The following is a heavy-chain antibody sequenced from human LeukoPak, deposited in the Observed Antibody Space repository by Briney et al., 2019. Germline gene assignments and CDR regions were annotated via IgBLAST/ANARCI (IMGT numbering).Heavy chain of an antibody. D-gene: IGHD6-13*01. CDR2: ISSSSSYI. V-gene: IGHV3-21*01. Sequence: GGSLRLSCAASGFTFSSYSMNWVRQAPGKGLEWVSSISSSSSYIYYADSVKGRFTISRDNAKNSLYLQMNSLRAEDTAVYYCARDIAAAGSFDYWGQGTLVAVSS. J-gene: IGHJ4*02. CDR1: GFTFSSYS. CDR3: ARDIAAAGSFDY.